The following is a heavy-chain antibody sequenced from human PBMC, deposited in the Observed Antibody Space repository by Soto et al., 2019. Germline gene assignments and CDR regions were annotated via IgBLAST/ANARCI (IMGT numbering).Heavy chain of an antibody. Sequence: SETLSLTCAVYGGSFSGYYWSWIRQPPGKGLEWIGEINHSGSTNYNPSLKSRVTISVDTSKNQFSLKPSSVTAADTAVYYCARGAATNWFDPWGRGTRVTVSS. V-gene: IGHV4-34*01. CDR3: ARGAATNWFDP. D-gene: IGHD6-13*01. J-gene: IGHJ5*02. CDR1: GGSFSGYY. CDR2: INHSGST.